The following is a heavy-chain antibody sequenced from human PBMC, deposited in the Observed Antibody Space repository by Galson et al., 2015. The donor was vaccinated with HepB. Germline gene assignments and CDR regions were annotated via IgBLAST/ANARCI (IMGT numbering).Heavy chain of an antibody. CDR2: IYYDGITK. J-gene: IGHJ4*02. Sequence: SLRLSCAASGFTFSSLGMHWVRQAPGKGLEWVAVIYYDGITKYYAGSVRGRFTISRDNSKNTLYLQVDSLRAEDTAVYYCARGRQQWLYYFDYWGQGTLVTVSS. V-gene: IGHV3-33*08. D-gene: IGHD6-19*01. CDR1: GFTFSSLG. CDR3: ARGRQQWLYYFDY.